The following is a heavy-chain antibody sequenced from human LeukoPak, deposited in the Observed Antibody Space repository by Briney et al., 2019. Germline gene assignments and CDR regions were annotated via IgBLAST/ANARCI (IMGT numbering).Heavy chain of an antibody. CDR3: ARLGSGWYISGFDY. Sequence: SETLSLTCTVSGGSISSSGYYWGWIRQPPGKGLEWIGSIFYSGTTYYNPSLKSQVTISVDTSKNQFSLKLSSVTAADTAVYYCARLGSGWYISGFDYWGQGTLVTVSS. J-gene: IGHJ4*02. CDR1: GGSISSSGYY. CDR2: IFYSGTT. V-gene: IGHV4-39*01. D-gene: IGHD6-19*01.